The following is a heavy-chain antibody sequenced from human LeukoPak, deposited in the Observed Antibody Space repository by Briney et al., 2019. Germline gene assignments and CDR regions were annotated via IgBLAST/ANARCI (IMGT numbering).Heavy chain of an antibody. Sequence: GSLRLSCAASGFTFSSYWMSWIRQPPGKGLEWIGEINHSGSTNYNPSLKSRVTISVDTSKNQFSLKLSSVTAADSAVYYCARGEICSGGSCYAWFDPWGQGTLVTVSS. V-gene: IGHV4-34*01. CDR1: GFTFSSYW. CDR2: INHSGST. CDR3: ARGEICSGGSCYAWFDP. D-gene: IGHD2-15*01. J-gene: IGHJ5*02.